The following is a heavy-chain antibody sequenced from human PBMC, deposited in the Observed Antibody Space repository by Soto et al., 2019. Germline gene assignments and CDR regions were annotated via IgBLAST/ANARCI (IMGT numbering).Heavy chain of an antibody. CDR1: GFTLSSYS. Sequence: GGSLRLSCAASGFTLSSYSMNWVRQAPGKGLEWVSSISSSSSYIYYADSVKGRFTISRDNAKNSLYLQMNSLRAEDTAVYYCARVKRFGYCSGGSCHNWFDPWGQGTLVTVSS. V-gene: IGHV3-21*01. CDR2: ISSSSSYI. J-gene: IGHJ5*02. CDR3: ARVKRFGYCSGGSCHNWFDP. D-gene: IGHD2-15*01.